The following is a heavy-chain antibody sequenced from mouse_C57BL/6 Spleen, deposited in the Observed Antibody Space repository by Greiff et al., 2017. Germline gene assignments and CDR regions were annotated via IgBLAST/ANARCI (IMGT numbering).Heavy chain of an antibody. CDR1: GFTFSSYG. CDR3: ARFYYDYDVDY. CDR2: ISSGGSYT. Sequence: EVQLVESGGDLVKPGGSLKLSCAASGFTFSSYGMSWVRQTPDKRLEWVATISSGGSYTYYPDSVKGRFTISRDNAKNTLYLQMSSLKSEDTAMYYCARFYYDYDVDYWGQGTTLTVSS. J-gene: IGHJ2*01. D-gene: IGHD2-4*01. V-gene: IGHV5-6*01.